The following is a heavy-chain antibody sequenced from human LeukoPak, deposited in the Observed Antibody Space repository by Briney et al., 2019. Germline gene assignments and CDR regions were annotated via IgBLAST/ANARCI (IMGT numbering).Heavy chain of an antibody. Sequence: GGSLRLSCAASGFTFSSYEMNWVRQAPGKGLEWVSYISSSGSTIYYADSVKGRFTISRDNAKNSLYLQMNSLRAEDTAVYYCARADSSGYFIDYHYYYMDVWGKGTTVTVSS. D-gene: IGHD3-22*01. CDR3: ARADSSGYFIDYHYYYMDV. J-gene: IGHJ6*03. V-gene: IGHV3-48*03. CDR1: GFTFSSYE. CDR2: ISSSGSTI.